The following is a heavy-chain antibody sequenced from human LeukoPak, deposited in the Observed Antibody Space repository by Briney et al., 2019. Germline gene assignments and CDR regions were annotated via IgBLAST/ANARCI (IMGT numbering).Heavy chain of an antibody. Sequence: SGGSLRLSCAASGFTVSRNYMSWVRQAPGKGLEWVSVIYSGGNTYYADSVKGRFTISRDNSKNTLYLQMKSLTAEDTDVYYCANLPRGDYWGLGTLVTVSS. D-gene: IGHD3-10*01. J-gene: IGHJ4*02. V-gene: IGHV3-53*01. CDR1: GFTVSRNY. CDR2: IYSGGNT. CDR3: ANLPRGDY.